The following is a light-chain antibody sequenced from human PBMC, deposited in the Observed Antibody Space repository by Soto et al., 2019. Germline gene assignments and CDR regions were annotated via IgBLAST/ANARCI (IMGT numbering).Light chain of an antibody. CDR2: ASS. V-gene: IGKV1-27*01. J-gene: IGKJ1*01. Sequence: DIQMTQSPSSLSASVGDRVTITCRASQGISNYLAWYQQKPGKVPKLLIYASSTLQSGVPSRFSGIGSGPDFTLTISSLQPEDVATYYCQKYNSAPRTFGQGTKGDIK. CDR3: QKYNSAPRT. CDR1: QGISNY.